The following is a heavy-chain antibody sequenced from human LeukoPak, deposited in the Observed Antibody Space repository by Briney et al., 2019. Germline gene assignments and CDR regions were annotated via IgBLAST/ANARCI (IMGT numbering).Heavy chain of an antibody. D-gene: IGHD5-24*01. J-gene: IGHJ4*02. CDR1: GYTFTSYA. V-gene: IGHV1-3*03. Sequence: GASVKVSCKASGYTFTSYAIHWVRQAPGQRLEWMGWINAGSGNTKYLEEFQGRVTITRDTAASTAYMELSSLRSEDTAVYYCAQGGDGYNYYFDYWGQGTLVTVSS. CDR3: AQGGDGYNYYFDY. CDR2: INAGSGNT.